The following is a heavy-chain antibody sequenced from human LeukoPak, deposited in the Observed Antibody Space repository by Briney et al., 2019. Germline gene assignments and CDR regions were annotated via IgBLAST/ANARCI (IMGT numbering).Heavy chain of an antibody. V-gene: IGHV1-18*04. CDR3: ARKGSSWYSRYYFDH. CDR2: ISAYNGNT. J-gene: IGHJ4*02. CDR1: GYTFTSYG. Sequence: GASVKVSCKASGYTFTSYGISWVRQAPGQGLEWMGWISAYNGNTNYAQKLQGRVTMTTDTSTSTAYMELRSLRSDDTAVYYCARKGSSWYSRYYFDHWGQGTLVTVSS. D-gene: IGHD6-13*01.